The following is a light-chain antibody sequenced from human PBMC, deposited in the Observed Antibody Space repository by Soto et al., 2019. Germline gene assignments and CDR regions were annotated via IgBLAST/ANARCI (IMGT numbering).Light chain of an antibody. CDR3: LQDYNYPQRT. Sequence: AIQMTQSPSSLSASVGDRVTITCRASQGIRNDLGCYQQKPGKAPKLLIYAASSLQSGVPSRFSGSGSGTDFTLTISSLQPEDFATYYCLQDYNYPQRTFGQGTKVQIK. V-gene: IGKV1-6*01. CDR1: QGIRND. J-gene: IGKJ1*01. CDR2: AAS.